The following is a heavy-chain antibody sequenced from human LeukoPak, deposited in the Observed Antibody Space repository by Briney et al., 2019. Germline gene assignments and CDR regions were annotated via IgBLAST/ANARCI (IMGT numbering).Heavy chain of an antibody. CDR1: GYTFTGYA. J-gene: IGHJ4*02. Sequence: ASVKVSCKASGYTFTGYALHWARQAPGQGLEWMGWINTGSGNTKYSQRFQDRVTITMDTSASTLYMEMNDLGSEDTAVYYCARGYSGCFHYWGQGALVTVSS. CDR2: INTGSGNT. CDR3: ARGYSGCFHY. D-gene: IGHD1-26*01. V-gene: IGHV1-3*04.